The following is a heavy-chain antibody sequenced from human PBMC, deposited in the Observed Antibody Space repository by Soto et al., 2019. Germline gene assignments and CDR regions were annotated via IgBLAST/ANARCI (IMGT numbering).Heavy chain of an antibody. CDR2: IYYSGST. J-gene: IGHJ4*02. CDR3: ARHGDSGYDSPFDY. V-gene: IGHV4-59*08. D-gene: IGHD5-12*01. Sequence: SLTCTVSGGSISSYYWSWIRQPPGKGLEWIGYIYYSGSTNYNPSLKSRVTISVDTSKNQFSLKLSSVTAADTAVYYCARHGDSGYDSPFDYWGQGTQVTVSS. CDR1: GGSISSYY.